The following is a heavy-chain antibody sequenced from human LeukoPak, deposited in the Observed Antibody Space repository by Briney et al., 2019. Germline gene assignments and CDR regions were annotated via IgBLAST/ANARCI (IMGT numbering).Heavy chain of an antibody. D-gene: IGHD3-9*01. CDR3: ARVSPYYDILTGYYPSCMDV. Sequence: GGSLRLSCAASGFTFSSYWMSWVRQAPGKGLEWVANIKQDGSEKYYADSVKGRFTISRDNAKNSLYLQMNSLRAEDTAVYYCARVSPYYDILTGYYPSCMDVWGQGTTVTVSS. CDR1: GFTFSSYW. V-gene: IGHV3-7*05. J-gene: IGHJ6*02. CDR2: IKQDGSEK.